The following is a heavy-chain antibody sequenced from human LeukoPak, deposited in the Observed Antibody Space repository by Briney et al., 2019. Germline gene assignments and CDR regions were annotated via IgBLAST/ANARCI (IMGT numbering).Heavy chain of an antibody. D-gene: IGHD2-2*01. J-gene: IGHJ4*02. CDR1: GFTFSNAW. CDR3: TTDLPLDIVVVPAAMRDDY. CDR2: IKSKTDGGTT. V-gene: IGHV3-15*01. Sequence: GGSLRLSCAASGFTFSNAWMSRVRQAPGKGLEWVGRIKSKTDGGTTDYAAPVKGRFTISRDDSKNTLYLQMDSLKTEDTAVYYCTTDLPLDIVVVPAAMRDDYWGQGTLVTVSS.